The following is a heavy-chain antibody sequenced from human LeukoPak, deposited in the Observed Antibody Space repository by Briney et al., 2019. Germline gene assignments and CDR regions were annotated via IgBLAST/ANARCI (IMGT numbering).Heavy chain of an antibody. V-gene: IGHV1-18*01. J-gene: IGHJ4*02. CDR3: ARLAAAGTGVLFYFDY. Sequence: GASVKVSCKASGYTFASYGISWVRQAPGQGLEWMGWISAYNGNTKYAQKLQGRVTLTTDTSTSTAYMELRSLRSDDTAVYYCARLAAAGTGVLFYFDYWGQGTLVTVSS. D-gene: IGHD6-13*01. CDR2: ISAYNGNT. CDR1: GYTFASYG.